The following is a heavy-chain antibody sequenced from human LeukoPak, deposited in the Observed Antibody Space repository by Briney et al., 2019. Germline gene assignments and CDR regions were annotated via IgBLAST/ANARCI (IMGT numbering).Heavy chain of an antibody. CDR1: GGTFSSYA. CDR3: AREESSTVVFDY. Sequence: SVKVSCKASGGTFSSYAISWVRQAPGQGLEWMGRVIPIFGIANYAQKFQGRVTITADKSTSTAYMELSSLRSEDTAVYYCAREESSTVVFDYWGQGTLVTVSS. V-gene: IGHV1-69*04. J-gene: IGHJ4*02. CDR2: VIPIFGIA. D-gene: IGHD4-23*01.